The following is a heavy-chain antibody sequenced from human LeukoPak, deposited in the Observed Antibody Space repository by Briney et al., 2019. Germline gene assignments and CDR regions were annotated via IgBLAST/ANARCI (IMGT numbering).Heavy chain of an antibody. CDR1: GYTFTSYA. V-gene: IGHV1-3*01. J-gene: IGHJ4*02. Sequence: ASVKVSCKASGYTFTSYAMHWVRQAPGQRLEWMGWINAGNGNTKYSQKFQGRVTITRDTSASTAYMELSSLRSEDTAVYYCASLGSDCTNGVCYGDFDYWGQGTLVTVSS. D-gene: IGHD2-8*01. CDR3: ASLGSDCTNGVCYGDFDY. CDR2: INAGNGNT.